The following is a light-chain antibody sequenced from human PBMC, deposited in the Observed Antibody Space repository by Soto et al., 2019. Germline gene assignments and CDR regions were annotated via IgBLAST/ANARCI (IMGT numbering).Light chain of an antibody. J-gene: IGKJ4*01. CDR2: RAS. Sequence: DRQMTHSPSTLSASVGDRVTITCRASQRISSWLAWYQQKPGKAPKVLIYRASSLESGVPSRFSGSGSGTEFTLTISSLQPDDFAAYYCQQYNSYPLTIGGGTKVEIK. CDR1: QRISSW. CDR3: QQYNSYPLT. V-gene: IGKV1-5*03.